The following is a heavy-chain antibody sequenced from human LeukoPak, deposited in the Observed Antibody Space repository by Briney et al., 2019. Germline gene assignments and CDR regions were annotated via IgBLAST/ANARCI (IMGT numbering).Heavy chain of an antibody. Sequence: ASVKVSCKASGGTFKNYAISWVRQAPGQGLEWMGGILPIFGTTNYAQKFQGRVTITADKSTSTAYMELSSLRSEDTAVYYCARGRDRFGELSPWGQGTLVTVSS. D-gene: IGHD3-10*01. CDR2: ILPIFGTT. CDR3: ARGRDRFGELSP. J-gene: IGHJ5*02. CDR1: GGTFKNYA. V-gene: IGHV1-69*06.